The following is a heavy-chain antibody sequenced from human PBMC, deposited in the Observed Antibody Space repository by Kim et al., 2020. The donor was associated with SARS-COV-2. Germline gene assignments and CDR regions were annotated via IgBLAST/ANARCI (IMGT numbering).Heavy chain of an antibody. CDR3: ARESSLNHCSSTSCYGGLYDY. J-gene: IGHJ4*02. CDR2: IWYDGSNK. D-gene: IGHD2-2*01. Sequence: GGSLRLSCAASGFTFSSYGMHWVRQAPGKGLEWVAVIWYDGSNKYYADSVKGRFTISRDNSKNTLYLQMNSLRAEDTAVYYCARESSLNHCSSTSCYGGLYDYWGQGTLVTVSS. CDR1: GFTFSSYG. V-gene: IGHV3-33*01.